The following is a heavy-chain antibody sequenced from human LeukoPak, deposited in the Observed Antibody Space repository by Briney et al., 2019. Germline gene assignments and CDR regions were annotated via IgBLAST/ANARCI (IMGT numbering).Heavy chain of an antibody. D-gene: IGHD2-8*02. Sequence: GGSLRLSCAASGFPFNNYWMHWVRPAPGKGLVCVSRINGDGRTTIYADSVKGRFTISRDYAKNTLYLQMNSLRVEDTAVCYCARMLTGSYYFDYWGQGALVTVSS. CDR1: GFPFNNYW. CDR3: ARMLTGSYYFDY. CDR2: INGDGRTT. V-gene: IGHV3-74*01. J-gene: IGHJ4*02.